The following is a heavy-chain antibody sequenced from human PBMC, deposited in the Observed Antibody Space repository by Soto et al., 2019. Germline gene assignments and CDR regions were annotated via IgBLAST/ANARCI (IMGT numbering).Heavy chain of an antibody. Sequence: QVQLVESGGGVVQPGRSLRLSCAASGFTFSSYGMHWVRQAPGKGLEWVAVIWYDGSNKYYADSVKGRFTISRDNSKNTLYLQMNSLRAEDTAEYYCARLGYCSGGSCRTYYYYGMDVWGQGTTVTVSS. D-gene: IGHD2-15*01. CDR3: ARLGYCSGGSCRTYYYYGMDV. CDR2: IWYDGSNK. J-gene: IGHJ6*02. V-gene: IGHV3-33*01. CDR1: GFTFSSYG.